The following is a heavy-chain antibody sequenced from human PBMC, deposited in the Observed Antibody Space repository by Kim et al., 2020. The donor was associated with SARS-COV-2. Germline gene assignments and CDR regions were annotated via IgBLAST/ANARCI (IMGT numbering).Heavy chain of an antibody. CDR3: ARDRQYSSTWYRREYGMDV. J-gene: IGHJ6*04. V-gene: IGHV3-11*01. CDR1: GFTLSDYY. CDR2: ISRSGGII. Sequence: GGSLRLSCAASGFTLSDYYMNWIRQAPGKGLEWVSYISRSGGIIYSTDSVKGRFTISRDNAKSSLYLQMNSLRAEDTAVYYCARDRQYSSTWYRREYGMDVWGEGNTVTVSS. D-gene: IGHD6-13*01.